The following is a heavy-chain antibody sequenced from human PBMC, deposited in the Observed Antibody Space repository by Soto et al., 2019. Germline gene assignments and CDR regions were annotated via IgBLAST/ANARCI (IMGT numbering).Heavy chain of an antibody. Sequence: QVQLVQSGAEVKKPGSSVKVSCKASGGTFSSYAISWVRQDPGQGLEWMGGIIPIFGTANYAQKFPGRVTITADESTSTAYMELSSLRSEVTAVYYCARDPHSSGWYPDAFDIWGQGTMVTVSS. D-gene: IGHD6-19*01. V-gene: IGHV1-69*01. CDR3: ARDPHSSGWYPDAFDI. J-gene: IGHJ3*02. CDR1: GGTFSSYA. CDR2: IIPIFGTA.